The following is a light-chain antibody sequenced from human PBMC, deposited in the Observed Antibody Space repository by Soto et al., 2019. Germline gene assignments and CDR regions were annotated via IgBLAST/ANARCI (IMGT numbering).Light chain of an antibody. CDR1: QGIDTY. J-gene: IGKJ4*01. V-gene: IGKV1-27*01. CDR2: AAS. Sequence: EIQMTQSPSSLSASVLDRVTITGRASQGIDTYLAWYQQKPGRVPKLLIYAASTLQSGVPSRFSGSGSGTDFTLTISSLQPEDVATYYCQKYNSAPLTFGGGTKVDIK. CDR3: QKYNSAPLT.